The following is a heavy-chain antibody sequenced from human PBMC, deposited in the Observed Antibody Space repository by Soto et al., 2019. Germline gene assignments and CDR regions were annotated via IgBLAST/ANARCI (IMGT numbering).Heavy chain of an antibody. Sequence: GEALKDSCKGSGYNFTNYLIGWVRQMPGKGLEWMGMIYPGDSDTRYSPSSQGQVTISADKSISTAYLQWSSLKASDTAMYYCARPLRTTVTDDAFDIWGQGTMVTVSS. CDR2: IYPGDSDT. CDR1: GYNFTNYL. V-gene: IGHV5-51*01. D-gene: IGHD4-17*01. J-gene: IGHJ3*02. CDR3: ARPLRTTVTDDAFDI.